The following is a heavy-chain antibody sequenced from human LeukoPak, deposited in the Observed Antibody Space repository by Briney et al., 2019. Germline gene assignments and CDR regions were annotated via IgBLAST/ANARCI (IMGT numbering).Heavy chain of an antibody. J-gene: IGHJ6*03. V-gene: IGHV3-49*03. CDR3: TRDGRELAPPYYYYYMDV. Sequence: PGGSLRLSCTASGFTFGDYALSWFRQAPGKGLEWVGFIRSKAYGGTTEYAASVKGRFTISRDDSKSIAYLQMNSLKTEDTAVYYCTRDGRELAPPYYYYYMDVWGKGTAVTVSS. D-gene: IGHD1-26*01. CDR2: IRSKAYGGTT. CDR1: GFTFGDYA.